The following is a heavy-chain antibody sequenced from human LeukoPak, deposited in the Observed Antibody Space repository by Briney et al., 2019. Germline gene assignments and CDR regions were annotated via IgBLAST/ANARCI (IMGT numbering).Heavy chain of an antibody. CDR1: GFTFSNYG. D-gene: IGHD1-26*01. CDR3: ARNTGSYALDY. J-gene: IGHJ4*02. V-gene: IGHV3-33*01. CDR2: IWHDGSNK. Sequence: GGSLRLSCAASGFTFSNYGMHWVRQAPGKGLEWVAIIWHDGSNKYHADSVEGRFTISRDNSKNTLYLQMNSLRAEDTAVYYCARNTGSYALDYWGQGTLVTVSS.